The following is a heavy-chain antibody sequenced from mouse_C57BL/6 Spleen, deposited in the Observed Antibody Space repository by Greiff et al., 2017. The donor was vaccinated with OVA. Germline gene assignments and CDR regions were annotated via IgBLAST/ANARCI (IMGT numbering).Heavy chain of an antibody. CDR3: ANYYYSAWFAY. V-gene: IGHV14-2*01. CDR1: GFNIKDYY. J-gene: IGHJ3*01. Sequence: DVKLVESGAELVKPGASVKFSCTASGFNIKDYYMSWVKQRTEQGLEWIGRIDPEDGDTKYAPKFQGQVTISADTSSNTPYLQLSSLTSEDTAVYYCANYYYSAWFAYWGQGTLVTVSA. CDR2: IDPEDGDT. D-gene: IGHD1-1*01.